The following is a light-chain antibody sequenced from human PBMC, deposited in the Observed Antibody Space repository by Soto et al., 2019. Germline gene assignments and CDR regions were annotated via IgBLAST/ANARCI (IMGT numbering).Light chain of an antibody. J-gene: IGKJ4*01. CDR3: QQSNSFPLT. Sequence: DIQMTQSPSSVAASVGDIVTITCRGLQGISSWLAWYQQKPGKAPKLLIYVASSSQSGVPSKFSGNGSGTEFTLTIASLQPEDFATYDCQQSNSFPLTFGGGTMVQIK. CDR1: QGISSW. CDR2: VAS. V-gene: IGKV1-12*01.